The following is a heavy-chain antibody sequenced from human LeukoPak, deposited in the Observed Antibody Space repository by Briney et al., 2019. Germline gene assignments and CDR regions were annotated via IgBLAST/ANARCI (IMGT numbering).Heavy chain of an antibody. CDR1: GYTFTSYG. J-gene: IGHJ4*02. V-gene: IGHV1-18*01. CDR3: ARVRYSGYDNAFDY. Sequence: ASVKVSCKASGYTFTSYGISWVRQAPGQGLEWMGWISAYNGNTNYVQKLQGRVTMTTDTSTSTAYMELRSLRSDDTAAYYCARVRYSGYDNAFDYWGQGTLVTVSS. D-gene: IGHD5-12*01. CDR2: ISAYNGNT.